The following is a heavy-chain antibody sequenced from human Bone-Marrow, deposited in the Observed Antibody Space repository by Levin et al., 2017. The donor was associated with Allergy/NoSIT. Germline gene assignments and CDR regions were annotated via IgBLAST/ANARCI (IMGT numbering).Heavy chain of an antibody. CDR2: VFGDDYGDDDK. CDR1: GFSLSDSGAT. Sequence: ESGPTLVKPTQTLTLTCSFSGFSLSDSGATVAWIRQPPGKALQWLALVFGDDYGDDDKRYNPALRNRVSITKDMSRNQVVLTMTNLDPVDTATYYCAHRPEYCVAGSCGQKPFDSWGQGTRVTVSS. V-gene: IGHV2-5*02. D-gene: IGHD2/OR15-2a*01. J-gene: IGHJ4*02. CDR3: AHRPEYCVAGSCGQKPFDS.